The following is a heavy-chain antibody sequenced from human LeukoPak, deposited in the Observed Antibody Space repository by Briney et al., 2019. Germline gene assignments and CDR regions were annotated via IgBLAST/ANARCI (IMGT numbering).Heavy chain of an antibody. J-gene: IGHJ4*02. V-gene: IGHV1-2*06. CDR3: ARSSSGWYLNGY. Sequence: ASVKVSCKASGYTFTGYYMHWVRQAPGQGLEWMGRINPNSGGTNYAQKFQDRVTMTRDTSISTAYMELSRLRSDDTAVYYCARSSSGWYLNGYWGQGTLVTVSS. CDR1: GYTFTGYY. CDR2: INPNSGGT. D-gene: IGHD6-19*01.